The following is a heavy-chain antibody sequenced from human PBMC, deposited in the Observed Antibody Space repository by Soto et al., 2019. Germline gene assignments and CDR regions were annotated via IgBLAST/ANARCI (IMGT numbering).Heavy chain of an antibody. Sequence: SETLSLTCAVYGGSFSGYYWTWIRRPPGTGLEWIGEINHSGTTYYNPSLKSRVTISVDRSKNQFSLKLSSVTAADTAVYYCARHFSVDYFDYWGQGALVTVSS. V-gene: IGHV4-34*01. CDR3: ARHFSVDYFDY. CDR2: INHSGTT. J-gene: IGHJ4*02. CDR1: GGSFSGYY.